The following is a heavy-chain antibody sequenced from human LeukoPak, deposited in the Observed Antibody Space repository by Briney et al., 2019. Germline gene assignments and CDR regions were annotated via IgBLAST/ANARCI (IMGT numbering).Heavy chain of an antibody. J-gene: IGHJ4*02. D-gene: IGHD4-17*01. CDR3: SSRLDYGAYGVFDY. CDR2: IIPIFGTA. Sequence: ASVKVSCKASGGTFSSYAISWVRQAPGQGLEWMGGIIPIFGTANYAQKFQGRVTITADESTSKAYMELSSLRSEDTAVYYCSSRLDYGAYGVFDYWGQGTLVTVSS. V-gene: IGHV1-69*13. CDR1: GGTFSSYA.